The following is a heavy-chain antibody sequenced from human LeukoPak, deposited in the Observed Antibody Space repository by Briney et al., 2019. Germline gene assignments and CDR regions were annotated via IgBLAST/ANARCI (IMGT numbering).Heavy chain of an antibody. D-gene: IGHD3-10*01. CDR1: GFTFSHYG. CDR3: ARAASGSYPGDYFDS. V-gene: IGHV3-30*02. J-gene: IGHJ4*02. CDR2: IGFGGTNK. Sequence: GGSLRLSCAASGFTFSHYGMHWVRQAPGRGLEWLAFIGFGGTNKYYADSVQGRFSISRDNSKNTLFVQMNSLRDDDTAVYYCARAASGSYPGDYFDSLGQGTLVTVSS.